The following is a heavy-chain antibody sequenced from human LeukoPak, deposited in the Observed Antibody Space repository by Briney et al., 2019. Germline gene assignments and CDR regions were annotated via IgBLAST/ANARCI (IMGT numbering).Heavy chain of an antibody. CDR3: TRDSSGSLDN. J-gene: IGHJ4*02. D-gene: IGHD6-19*01. CDR2: IKEDASEK. Sequence: GGSLRLSCAASGFTFSSYWMAWVRQAPGKGPEWVANIKEDASEKYYVDSVKGRFTISRDNAKNSLYLQLNSLRAEDTAVYHCTRDSSGSLDNWGQGTLVTASS. V-gene: IGHV3-7*04. CDR1: GFTFSSYW.